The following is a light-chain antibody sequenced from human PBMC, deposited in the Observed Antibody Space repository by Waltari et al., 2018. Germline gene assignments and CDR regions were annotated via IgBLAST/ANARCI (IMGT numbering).Light chain of an antibody. CDR1: SSDVGSYNL. J-gene: IGLJ1*01. Sequence: QSALTQPASVSGSPGPSITVSCTGTSSDVGSYNLVSWYQHHPPKAPKLMIYEVSKRTSGVSNRFSGSKSGNTASLTISGLQPGDEADYYCCSDAGANTYVFGSGTKVTVL. CDR3: CSDAGANTYV. V-gene: IGLV2-23*02. CDR2: EVS.